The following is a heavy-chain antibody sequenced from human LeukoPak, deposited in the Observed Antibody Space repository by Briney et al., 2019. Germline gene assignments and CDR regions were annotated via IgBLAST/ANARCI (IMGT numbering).Heavy chain of an antibody. Sequence: GGSLRLSCAASGFTFSSYSMNWVRQAPGKGLEWVSYISSSSSTIYYADSVKGRFTISRDNAKNSLYLQMNSLRAEDTAVYYCARDQGEVGSYYATGLVDYWGQGTLVTVSS. V-gene: IGHV3-48*01. CDR1: GFTFSSYS. CDR2: ISSSSSTI. CDR3: ARDQGEVGSYYATGLVDY. J-gene: IGHJ4*02. D-gene: IGHD1-26*01.